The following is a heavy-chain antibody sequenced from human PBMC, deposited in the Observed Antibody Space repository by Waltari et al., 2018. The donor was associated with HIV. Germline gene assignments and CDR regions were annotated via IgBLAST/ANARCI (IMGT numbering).Heavy chain of an antibody. CDR1: GFTFSSFS. V-gene: IGHV3-21*01. Sequence: EVQLVESGGGLGKPGGSLRLSCAGPGFTFSSFSMNWVRQAPGKGLEWVASISSGSSFIDYADSVKGRFTISRDNAKNSLYLQMKSLRVEDTALYYCARALTNFGGFWGQGTLVTVSS. J-gene: IGHJ4*02. CDR2: ISSGSSFI. D-gene: IGHD4-17*01. CDR3: ARALTNFGGF.